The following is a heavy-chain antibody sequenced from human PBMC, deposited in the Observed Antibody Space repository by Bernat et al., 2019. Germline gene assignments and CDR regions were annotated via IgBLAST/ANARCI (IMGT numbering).Heavy chain of an antibody. CDR1: GFTFSSYS. CDR2: ISSSSSYI. CDR3: ARGFPYYYYGMDV. J-gene: IGHJ6*02. D-gene: IGHD2-21*01. V-gene: IGHV3-21*01. Sequence: EVQLVESGGGLVKPGGSLRLSCAASGFTFSSYSMNWVRQAPGKGLEWVSSISSSSSYIYYAASVKGRFTISRDNAKNSLYLQMNSLRAEDTAVYYCARGFPYYYYGMDVWGQGTTVTVS.